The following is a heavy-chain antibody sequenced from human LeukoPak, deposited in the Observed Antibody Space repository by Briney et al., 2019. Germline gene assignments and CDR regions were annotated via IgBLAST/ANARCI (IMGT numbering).Heavy chain of an antibody. CDR2: IYYSGST. CDR3: AREIEYYYMDV. V-gene: IGHV4-59*01. J-gene: IGHJ6*03. Sequence: PSETLSLTCTVSGGSISSYYWSWIRQPPGKGLEWIGYIYYSGSTNYNPSLKSRVTISVDTSKNQFSLKLSSVTAADTAVYYCAREIEYYYMDVWGKGTTVTVSS. CDR1: GGSISSYY.